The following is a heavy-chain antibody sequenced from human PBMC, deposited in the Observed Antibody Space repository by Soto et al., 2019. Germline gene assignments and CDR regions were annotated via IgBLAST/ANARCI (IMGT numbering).Heavy chain of an antibody. D-gene: IGHD4-17*01. CDR3: ARDTGKFDY. V-gene: IGHV1-8*01. J-gene: IGHJ4*02. Sequence: ASVKVSCKASGYTFTSYDINWVRQATGQGLEWMGWMNPNSGNTSYAQKVQGRVTMTTDTSPSTAYMELRSLRSDDTAIYFCARDTGKFDYWGQGTLVTVSS. CDR1: GYTFTSYD. CDR2: MNPNSGNT.